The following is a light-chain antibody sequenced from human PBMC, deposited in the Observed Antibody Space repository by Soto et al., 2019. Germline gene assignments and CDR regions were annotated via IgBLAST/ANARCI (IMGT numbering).Light chain of an antibody. Sequence: QSVLTQPPSASGSPGQSVTMSCSGTSSDVGGYDYVSWYQQNPGKAPKLMIYEVSKRPSGVPDRFFGSKSGNTASLTVSGLQAEDEADYYCSSYAGSSNFVVFGGGTKLTVL. J-gene: IGLJ2*01. CDR2: EVS. CDR1: SSDVGGYDY. V-gene: IGLV2-8*01. CDR3: SSYAGSSNFVV.